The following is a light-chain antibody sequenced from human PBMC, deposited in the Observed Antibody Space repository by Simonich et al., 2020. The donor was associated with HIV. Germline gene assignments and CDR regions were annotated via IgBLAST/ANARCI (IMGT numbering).Light chain of an antibody. J-gene: IGLJ2*01. Sequence: QTVVTQEPSFSVSPGGTVTLTCGLSSCSVPTSYYPSWYQQTPGQAPRSLIYSTNTRSSGVPNRFSGSILGNKATLTITGAQADDESDYYCVLYMGSGTVLFGGGTKLTVL. CDR1: SCSVPTSYY. V-gene: IGLV8-61*01. CDR2: STN. CDR3: VLYMGSGTVL.